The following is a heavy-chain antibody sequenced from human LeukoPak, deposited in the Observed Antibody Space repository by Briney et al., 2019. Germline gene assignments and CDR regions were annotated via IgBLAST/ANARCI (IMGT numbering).Heavy chain of an antibody. Sequence: SETLSLTCAVSGGSISSYYWSWIRQPPGKGLEWIGYIYYSGSTNYNPSLKSRVTISVDTSKNQFSLKLSSVTAADTAVYYCARGGRFIVGATYWFDPWGQGTLVTVSS. D-gene: IGHD1-26*01. V-gene: IGHV4-59*01. CDR2: IYYSGST. J-gene: IGHJ5*02. CDR1: GGSISSYY. CDR3: ARGGRFIVGATYWFDP.